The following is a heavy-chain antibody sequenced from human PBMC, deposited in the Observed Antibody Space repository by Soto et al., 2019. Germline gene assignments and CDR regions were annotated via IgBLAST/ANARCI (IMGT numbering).Heavy chain of an antibody. CDR3: ARTCSGGTCSFDY. V-gene: IGHV4-59*01. Sequence: SETLSLTCTVSGGSISSYYWSWIRQPPGKGLECIGYIYYSGSTNYNPSLRSRVTISVDTSKNQFSLKLTSVTAADTAVYYCARTCSGGTCSFDYWGQGTLVTVS. D-gene: IGHD2-15*01. CDR1: GGSISSYY. CDR2: IYYSGST. J-gene: IGHJ4*02.